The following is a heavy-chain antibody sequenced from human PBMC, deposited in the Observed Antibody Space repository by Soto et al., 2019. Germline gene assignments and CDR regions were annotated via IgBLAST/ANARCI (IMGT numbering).Heavy chain of an antibody. Sequence: GESLKISCKGSGYNFPTYWIAWVRQMPGKGLEWMGIFYPGDSDTRYSPSFQGQVTISGDKSISTAYLQWSSLKASDTAIYFCSSVTSAPGNYTYGYDYLDYWGPGTLVTVSS. D-gene: IGHD5-18*01. CDR2: FYPGDSDT. V-gene: IGHV5-51*01. J-gene: IGHJ4*02. CDR1: GYNFPTYW. CDR3: SSVTSAPGNYTYGYDYLDY.